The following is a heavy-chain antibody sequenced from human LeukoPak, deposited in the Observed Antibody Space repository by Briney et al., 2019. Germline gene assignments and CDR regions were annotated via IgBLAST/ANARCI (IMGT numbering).Heavy chain of an antibody. D-gene: IGHD2-8*02. CDR1: GFTYSDYE. CDR3: AGGPQYTGSYPY. CDR2: ISSEGSNEGSVI. V-gene: IGHV3-48*03. J-gene: IGHJ4*02. Sequence: GGPLRLSCAGSGFTYSDYEMAWVRQAPGTGLEWIAYISSEGSNEGSVIKYADSVKGRFTISRDDAKRSVYLQMNRLSAEDTAVYFCAGGPQYTGSYPYWGQGTLVTVSS.